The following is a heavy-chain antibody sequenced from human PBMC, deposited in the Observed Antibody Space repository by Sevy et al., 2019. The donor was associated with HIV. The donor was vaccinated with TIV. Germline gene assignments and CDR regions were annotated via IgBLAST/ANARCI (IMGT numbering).Heavy chain of an antibody. D-gene: IGHD6-13*01. Sequence: GGSLRLSCAASGFTFSNYAMSWVRQAPGKGLEWVSAISASGGTTFFADSGKGRFTISRDNSKNTMYLQMNSRRVEDTAVYYCAKSPSSPGSSSTWATFDYWGQGTLVTVSS. CDR1: GFTFSNYA. J-gene: IGHJ4*02. CDR2: ISASGGTT. CDR3: AKSPSSPGSSSTWATFDY. V-gene: IGHV3-23*01.